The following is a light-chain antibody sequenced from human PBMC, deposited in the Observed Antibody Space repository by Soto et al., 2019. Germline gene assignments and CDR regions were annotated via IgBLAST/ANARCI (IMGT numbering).Light chain of an antibody. CDR3: QQSDSFPFT. Sequence: DIQMNQSPSYVSASEGDRVTITCRASQDIITWLAWFQQKPGKAPRLLIYSASTLQRGVPSRFSGSGSGTEFTLTINRLQPEDVATYFCQQSDSFPFTFGPGTKVDV. J-gene: IGKJ3*01. CDR1: QDIITW. CDR2: SAS. V-gene: IGKV1-12*01.